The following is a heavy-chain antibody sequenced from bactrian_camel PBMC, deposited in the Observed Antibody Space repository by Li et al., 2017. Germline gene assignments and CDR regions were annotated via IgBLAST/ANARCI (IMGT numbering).Heavy chain of an antibody. V-gene: IGHV3S40*01. CDR3: VRGWDDDTWSFNY. Sequence: VQLVESGGDLVQPGGSLGISCEASGFTFSAYAISWVRQAPGKGLEWVSAINSGGGSTYYAEFLKGRFSISRDNAKNTLYLQMNSLKPEDTAVYTCVRGWDDDTWSFNYWGQGTQVTVS. CDR1: GFTFSAYA. CDR2: INSGGGST. J-gene: IGHJ4*01. D-gene: IGHD3*01.